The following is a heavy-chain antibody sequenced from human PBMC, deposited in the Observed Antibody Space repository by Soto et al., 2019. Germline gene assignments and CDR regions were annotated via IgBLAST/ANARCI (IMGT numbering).Heavy chain of an antibody. CDR2: IKRKTDGGKS. Sequence: SVSNAWMNWVRQAPGKGLEWVGRIKRKTDGGKSDYAAPVKGRFTLSRDDSKNTLFLQMNSLETEDTAVYYCATSGVSGTELNYWGQGTLVTVSS. V-gene: IGHV3-15*07. D-gene: IGHD1-26*01. J-gene: IGHJ4*02. CDR3: ATSGVSGTELNY. CDR1: SVSNAW.